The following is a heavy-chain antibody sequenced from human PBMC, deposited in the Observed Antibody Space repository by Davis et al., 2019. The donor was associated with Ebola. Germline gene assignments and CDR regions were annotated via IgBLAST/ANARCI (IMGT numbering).Heavy chain of an antibody. V-gene: IGHV6-1*01. CDR3: ARGWLRTGLDI. CDR1: GDSVSIKSAG. J-gene: IGHJ3*02. CDR2: TYYNSKWYH. Sequence: HSQTLSLTCAISGDSVSIKSAGWNWIRQSPSRGLEWLGRTYYNSKWYHDYAVSVKSRITINPDTSKNQFSLQLNSVTPEDTAVYYCARGWLRTGLDIWGQGTMVIVSS. D-gene: IGHD5-24*01.